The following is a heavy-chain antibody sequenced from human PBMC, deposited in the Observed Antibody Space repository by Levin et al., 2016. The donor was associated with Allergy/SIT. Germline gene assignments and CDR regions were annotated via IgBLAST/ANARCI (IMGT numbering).Heavy chain of an antibody. V-gene: IGHV3-23*01. CDR2: ISGSGGSS. Sequence: GGSLRLSCAASGFSFSSYAMTWVRQAPGKGLEWVSTISGSGGSSYYADSVRGRFTISRDNSKNTLYLQMNSLRAEDTAVYYCARDIIPRAVKQGFDPWGQGTLVTVSS. CDR3: ARDIIPRAVKQGFDP. D-gene: IGHD1-14*01. CDR1: GFSFSSYA. J-gene: IGHJ5*02.